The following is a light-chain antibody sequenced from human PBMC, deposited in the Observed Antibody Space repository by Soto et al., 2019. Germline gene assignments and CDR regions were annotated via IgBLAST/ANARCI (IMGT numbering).Light chain of an antibody. CDR3: LQYDSYPHS. Sequence: IQMTQSPSSLSSSLGDRVTITCRASQGIRNDLGWYQQKPGKAPKLLIYAASSLQSGVPSRFSGSGSGTEGTLTISGLQTDDDSSYVCLQYDSYPHSFGQGTKVDNK. V-gene: IGKV1-17*01. CDR2: AAS. J-gene: IGKJ2*01. CDR1: QGIRND.